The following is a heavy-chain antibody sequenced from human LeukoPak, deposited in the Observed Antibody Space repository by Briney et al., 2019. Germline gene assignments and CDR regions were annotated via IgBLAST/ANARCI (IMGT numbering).Heavy chain of an antibody. CDR3: ARQGSSGYSPDY. CDR2: IIPIFGTA. D-gene: IGHD3-22*01. V-gene: IGHV1-69*13. J-gene: IGHJ4*02. Sequence: ASVKVSCKASGGTFSSYAISWVRQAPGQGLEWMGGIIPIFGTANYAQKFQGRVTITADESTSTAYMELSSLRSEDTAVYYCARQGSSGYSPDYWGQGTLVTVSS. CDR1: GGTFSSYA.